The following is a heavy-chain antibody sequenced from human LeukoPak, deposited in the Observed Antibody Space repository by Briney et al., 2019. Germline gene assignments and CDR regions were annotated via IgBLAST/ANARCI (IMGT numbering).Heavy chain of an antibody. V-gene: IGHV4-59*01. J-gene: IGHJ5*02. CDR1: GAAISNYH. CDR3: ARHERAVNWFDP. D-gene: IGHD1-1*01. CDR2: MYYSGST. Sequence: SETLSLTCTVSGAAISNYHWSWIRQPPGKGLEWIGYMYYSGSTSSNPSLKSRVPISIDTSKNQFSLKLSSVTAADTAVYYCARHERAVNWFDPWGQGTLVTVSS.